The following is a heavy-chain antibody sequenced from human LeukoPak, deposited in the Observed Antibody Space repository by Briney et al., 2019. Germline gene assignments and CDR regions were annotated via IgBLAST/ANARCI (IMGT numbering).Heavy chain of an antibody. CDR2: IYSGGNT. CDR1: GFTVSSNY. D-gene: IGHD6-19*01. V-gene: IGHV3-53*01. Sequence: GGSLRLSCAASGFTVSSNYMSWVRQAPGKGLEWVSIIYSGGNTHYAASVKGRFTISRDNTKNTLYLQMNSLRAEDTAVYHCVRVAYTSDWHFDYWGQGTLVTVSS. J-gene: IGHJ4*02. CDR3: VRVAYTSDWHFDY.